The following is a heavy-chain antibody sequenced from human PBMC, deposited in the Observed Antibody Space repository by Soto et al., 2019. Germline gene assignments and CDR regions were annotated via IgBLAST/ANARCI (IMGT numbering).Heavy chain of an antibody. J-gene: IGHJ4*02. CDR1: GYSLSSGYY. Sequence: SETLSLTCGVSGYSLSSGYYWAWVRQPPGKGLEWIGSMNYRGKTYYNPSLKSRVTISLDASKNQVSLKVTSVTAADTAVYYCARDSSGRHDYWGQGTLVTSPQ. CDR3: ARDSSGRHDY. D-gene: IGHD3-22*01. CDR2: MNYRGKT. V-gene: IGHV4-38-2*02.